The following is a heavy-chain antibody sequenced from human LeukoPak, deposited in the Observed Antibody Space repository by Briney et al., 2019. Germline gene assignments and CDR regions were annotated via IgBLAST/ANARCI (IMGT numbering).Heavy chain of an antibody. Sequence: PGVSLRLSCEASGFTFNNVWMNWVRQSPGKGLEGIGRMKTKTDGGTTEYGEPAQGRFTISRDDSTNTVYLQMNSLKREDTALYYCVTRITSTGDYWGQGTLVTLSS. CDR3: VTRITSTGDY. D-gene: IGHD3-16*01. CDR1: GFTFNNVW. J-gene: IGHJ4*02. CDR2: MKTKTDGGTT. V-gene: IGHV3-15*01.